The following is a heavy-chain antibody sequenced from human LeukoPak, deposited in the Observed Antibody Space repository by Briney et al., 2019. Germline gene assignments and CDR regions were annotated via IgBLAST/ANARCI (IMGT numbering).Heavy chain of an antibody. CDR3: SRRVHSYAANWFDP. D-gene: IGHD5-18*01. Sequence: SETLSLTCTVSGGPINTYYWSWIRQPPGKGLEWIGYIYTSGSTNYNPSLKSRVTISKDTSKNQFSLKQTSATAAAPAGYYWSRRVHSYAANWFDPWGQGTLVTVSS. J-gene: IGHJ5*02. CDR2: IYTSGST. V-gene: IGHV4-4*09. CDR1: GGPINTYY.